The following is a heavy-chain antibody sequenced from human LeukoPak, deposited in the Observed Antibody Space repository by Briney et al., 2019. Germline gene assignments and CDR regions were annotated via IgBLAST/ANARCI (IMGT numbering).Heavy chain of an antibody. Sequence: SETLSLTCTVSSGSISNSRFFWAWIRRPPGKGLEWIGNINFSGTTYYNPSLKSRVTLSVDPSKNQISLKLNSVTAADTAVYFCARDGVDTTFHNWGQGTLVTVSS. D-gene: IGHD5-12*01. CDR1: SGSISNSRFF. CDR3: ARDGVDTTFHN. V-gene: IGHV4-39*07. J-gene: IGHJ4*02. CDR2: INFSGTT.